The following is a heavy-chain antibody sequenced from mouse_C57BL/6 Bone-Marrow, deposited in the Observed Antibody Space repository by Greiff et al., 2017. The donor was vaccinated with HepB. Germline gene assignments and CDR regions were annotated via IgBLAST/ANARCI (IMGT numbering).Heavy chain of an antibody. CDR3: ARKTPLYYGNYGWYFDV. V-gene: IGHV2-9-1*01. J-gene: IGHJ1*03. Sequence: VQLQESGPGLVAPSQSLSITCTVSGFSLTSYAISWVRQPPGKGLEWLGVIWTGGGTNYNSALKSRLSISKDNSKSQVFLKMNSLQTDDTARYYCARKTPLYYGNYGWYFDVWGTGTTVTVSS. D-gene: IGHD2-1*01. CDR2: IWTGGGT. CDR1: GFSLTSYA.